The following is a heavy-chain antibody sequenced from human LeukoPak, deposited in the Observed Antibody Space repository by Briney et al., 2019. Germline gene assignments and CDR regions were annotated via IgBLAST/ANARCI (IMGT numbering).Heavy chain of an antibody. CDR2: TYSGGST. D-gene: IGHD1-14*01. V-gene: IGHV3-66*01. Sequence: GGSLRLSCAASGFTVSSNYMSWVRQAPGKGLEWVSLTYSGGSTYYADSVKGRFTISRDNSKTTLCLQMNSLRAEDTAVYYCARSITGRASFDYWGQGTLSPSPQ. CDR1: GFTVSSNY. CDR3: ARSITGRASFDY. J-gene: IGHJ4*02.